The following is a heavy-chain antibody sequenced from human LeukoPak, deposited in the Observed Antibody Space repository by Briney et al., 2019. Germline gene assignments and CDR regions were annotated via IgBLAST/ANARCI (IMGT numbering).Heavy chain of an antibody. CDR3: ARVREGGGYSYIFDY. J-gene: IGHJ4*02. V-gene: IGHV3-66*01. D-gene: IGHD5-18*01. CDR1: GFTFSSYA. Sequence: PGGSLRLSCAASGFTFSSYAMSWVRQAPGKGLEWVSVIYSGGSTYYADSVKGRFTISRDNSKNTLYLQMNSLRAEDTAVYYCARVREGGGYSYIFDYWGQGTLVTVSS. CDR2: IYSGGST.